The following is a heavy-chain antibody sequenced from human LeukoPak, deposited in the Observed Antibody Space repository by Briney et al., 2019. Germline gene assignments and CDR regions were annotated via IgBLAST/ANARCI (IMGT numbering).Heavy chain of an antibody. J-gene: IGHJ3*02. D-gene: IGHD2-21*02. V-gene: IGHV3-21*01. CDR3: ARDLSVSVVVTALNDAFDI. Sequence: GGSLRLSCAASGFTFSSYSMNWVRQAPGKGLEWVSSISSSSSYIYYADSVKGRFTISRDNAKNSLYLQMNSLRAEDTAVYYCARDLSVSVVVTALNDAFDIWGQGTMVTVSS. CDR2: ISSSSSYI. CDR1: GFTFSSYS.